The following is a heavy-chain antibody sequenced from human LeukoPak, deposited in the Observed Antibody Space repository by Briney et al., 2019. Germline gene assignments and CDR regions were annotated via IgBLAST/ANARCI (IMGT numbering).Heavy chain of an antibody. D-gene: IGHD3-22*01. Sequence: PGGSLRLSCAASGFTFSSYGMHWVRQAPGKGLEWVSAISGSGGSTYYADSVKGRFTISRDNAKNSLYLQMNSLRAEDTAVYYCARHVVAVGFDYWGQGTLVTVSS. CDR2: ISGSGGST. CDR3: ARHVVAVGFDY. CDR1: GFTFSSYG. J-gene: IGHJ4*02. V-gene: IGHV3-21*01.